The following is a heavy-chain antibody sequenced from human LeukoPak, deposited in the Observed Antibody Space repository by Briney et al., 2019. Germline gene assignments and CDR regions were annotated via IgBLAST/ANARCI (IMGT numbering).Heavy chain of an antibody. CDR2: INPNSGGT. CDR1: GYTFTGYY. J-gene: IGHJ4*02. D-gene: IGHD5-18*01. Sequence: ASVKVSCKASGYTFTGYYMHWVRQAPGQGLEWMGWINPNSGGTNYAQKFQGRVTMTRDTSISTAYMELSRLRSDDTAVYYCARGKELSGYSYEIFDYWGQGTLVTVSS. CDR3: ARGKELSGYSYEIFDY. V-gene: IGHV1-2*02.